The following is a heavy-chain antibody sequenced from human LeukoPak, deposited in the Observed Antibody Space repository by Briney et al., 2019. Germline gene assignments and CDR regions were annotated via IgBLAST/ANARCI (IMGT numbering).Heavy chain of an antibody. D-gene: IGHD3-10*01. V-gene: IGHV4-34*01. CDR1: GGSFSGYY. J-gene: IGHJ2*01. CDR3: ARGGRARRPSGYFDL. CDR2: INHSGST. Sequence: SETLYLTCAVYGGSFSGYYWSWIRQPPGKGLEWIGEINHSGSTNYNPSLKSRVTISVDTSKNQFSLKLSSVTAADTAVYYCARGGRARRPSGYFDLWGRGTLVTVSS.